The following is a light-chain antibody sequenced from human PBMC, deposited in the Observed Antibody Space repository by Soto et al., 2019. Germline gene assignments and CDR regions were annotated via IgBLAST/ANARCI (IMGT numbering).Light chain of an antibody. CDR2: EVS. Sequence: QSALTQPASGSGYPGQSITISCTGTSSDVGSYNLVSWYQQHPGKAPKLMIYEVSKRPSGVSNRFSGSKSGNTASLTISGLQAEDEADYYCCSYAGSSSVVFGGGTKLTVL. V-gene: IGLV2-23*02. CDR3: CSYAGSSSVV. CDR1: SSDVGSYNL. J-gene: IGLJ2*01.